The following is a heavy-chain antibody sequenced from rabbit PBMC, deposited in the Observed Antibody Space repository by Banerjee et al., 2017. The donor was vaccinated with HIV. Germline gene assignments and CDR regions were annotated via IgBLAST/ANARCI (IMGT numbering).Heavy chain of an antibody. CDR2: IYGGSGGST. CDR3: ARDYGGYGYDL. Sequence: EESGGDLVKPEGSLTLTCTASGFSFSSSYWICWVRQAPGKGLEWIACIYGGSGGSTYYASWAKGRFTISKTSSTTVTLQMTSLTAADTATYFCARDYGGYGYDLWGPGTLVTVS. D-gene: IGHD6-1*01. CDR1: GFSFSSSYW. J-gene: IGHJ6*01. V-gene: IGHV1S45*01.